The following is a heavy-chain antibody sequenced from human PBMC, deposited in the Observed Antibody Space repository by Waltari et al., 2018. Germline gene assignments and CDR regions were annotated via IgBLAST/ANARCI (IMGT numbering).Heavy chain of an antibody. V-gene: IGHV1-8*01. J-gene: IGHJ5*02. D-gene: IGHD3-10*01. CDR1: GYTFTSYE. Sequence: QVQLVQSGAEVKKPGASVKVSCKASGYTFTSYEINWVRQATGQGLEWMGWLNPNSGNTGYAQKFQGRVTMTRDTSISTAYMELSSLRSEDTAVYYCARGRRMVRGWFDPWGQGTLVTVSS. CDR2: LNPNSGNT. CDR3: ARGRRMVRGWFDP.